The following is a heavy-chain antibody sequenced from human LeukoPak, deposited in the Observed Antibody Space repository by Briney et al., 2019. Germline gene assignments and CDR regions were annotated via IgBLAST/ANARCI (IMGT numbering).Heavy chain of an antibody. V-gene: IGHV4-39*02. CDR1: GGSITTNTYY. CDR3: ARDKGDFDFSGGPRSKNYYYYMDV. Sequence: SETLSLTCTVSGGPVSGGSITTNTYYWGWIRQPPGKGLEWIGSVYYSGSSYSSPSVRGRLTMSVDTSKNQFSLNLGSVTAADTAVYYCARDKGDFDFSGGPRSKNYYYYMDVWGKGTTVTVSS. J-gene: IGHJ6*03. CDR2: VYYSGSS. D-gene: IGHD3-3*01.